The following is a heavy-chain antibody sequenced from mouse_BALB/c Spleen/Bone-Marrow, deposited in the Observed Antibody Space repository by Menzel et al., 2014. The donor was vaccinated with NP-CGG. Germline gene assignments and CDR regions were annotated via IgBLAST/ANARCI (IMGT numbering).Heavy chain of an antibody. CDR3: ARAPQLLYYFDY. D-gene: IGHD4-1*02. Sequence: EVKLVESGGGLVKPGGSLKLSCAASGFTFSTYAMSWVRQTPEKRPEWVASISNGGSTYYQDSVKGRFTISRDNARNILYLQMSSLRSEDTAMYYCARAPQLLYYFDYWGQGTTLTVSS. J-gene: IGHJ2*01. CDR2: ISNGGST. V-gene: IGHV5-6-5*01. CDR1: GFTFSTYA.